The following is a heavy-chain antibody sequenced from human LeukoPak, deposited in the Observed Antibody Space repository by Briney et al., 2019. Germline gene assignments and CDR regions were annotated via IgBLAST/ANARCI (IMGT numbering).Heavy chain of an antibody. D-gene: IGHD5-12*01. CDR3: ARAYSRESGYDFVFGY. CDR1: GFTFSTYG. V-gene: IGHV3-33*08. CDR2: IRYDGSTI. Sequence: AGSRRLSCAAAGFTFSTYGMHWVRQAPGKVLEWVAVIRYDGSTIYYADSVKGRFTISRDDSKKTLYLQMDSLRAEDTAVYYCARAYSRESGYDFVFGYWGQGTLVTVSS. J-gene: IGHJ4*02.